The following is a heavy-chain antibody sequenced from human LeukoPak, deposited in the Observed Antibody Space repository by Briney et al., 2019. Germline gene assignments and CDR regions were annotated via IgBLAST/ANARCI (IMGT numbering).Heavy chain of an antibody. CDR1: GGSISSSNW. CDR2: IYHSGST. J-gene: IGHJ4*02. D-gene: IGHD6-13*01. CDR3: ARDSRYSSWFDY. V-gene: IGHV4-4*02. Sequence: SETLSLTCAASGGSISSSNWWSWVRQPPGKGLEWSGEIYHSGSTNYNPSLKSRVTISVGKSKNQFSLKLSSVTAADTAVYYCARDSRYSSWFDYWGQGTLVTVSS.